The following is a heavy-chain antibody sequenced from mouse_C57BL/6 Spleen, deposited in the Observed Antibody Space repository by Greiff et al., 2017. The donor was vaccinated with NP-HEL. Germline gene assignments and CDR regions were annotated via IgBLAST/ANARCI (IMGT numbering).Heavy chain of an antibody. Sequence: QVQLQQPGAELVRPGSSVKLSCKASGYSFTSYWMHWVKQRPIQGLEWIGNIDPSDSETHYNQKFKDKATLTVDTSSSTAYMQLSSLTSDDSAVYYCARSEYSNYFDYWGQGTTLTVSS. CDR3: ARSEYSNYFDY. J-gene: IGHJ2*01. D-gene: IGHD2-5*01. CDR1: GYSFTSYW. CDR2: IDPSDSET. V-gene: IGHV1-52*01.